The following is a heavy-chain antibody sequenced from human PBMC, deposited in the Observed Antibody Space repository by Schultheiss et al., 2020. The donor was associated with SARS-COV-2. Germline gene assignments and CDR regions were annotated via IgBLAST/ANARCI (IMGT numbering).Heavy chain of an antibody. CDR1: AYSISSDYF. D-gene: IGHD6-19*01. Sequence: SETLSLTCAVSAYSISSDYFWGWIRQPPGKGLEWIGYIYYSGSTNYNPSLESRVTMSVDTSKNQFSLKLSSVTAADTAVYYCMVAGRFDYWGQGTLVTVSS. V-gene: IGHV4-28*01. CDR2: IYYSGST. CDR3: MVAGRFDY. J-gene: IGHJ4*02.